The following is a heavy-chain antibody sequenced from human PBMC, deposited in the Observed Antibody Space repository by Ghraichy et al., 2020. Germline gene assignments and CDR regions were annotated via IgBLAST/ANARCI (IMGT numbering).Heavy chain of an antibody. CDR3: ARLPFQRGSSRNYYYGMDV. J-gene: IGHJ6*02. D-gene: IGHD1-26*01. CDR2: FYYSEST. V-gene: IGHV4-61*01. Sequence: SETTLTCTVSGGSVSGTYYWNWIRQPPGKGLEWIGCFYYSESTNYNPSLKSRVSISVDMSRSQFSLKLSSVTAADTAVYFCARLPFQRGSSRNYYYGMDVWGQGTTVTVSS. CDR1: GGSVSGTYY.